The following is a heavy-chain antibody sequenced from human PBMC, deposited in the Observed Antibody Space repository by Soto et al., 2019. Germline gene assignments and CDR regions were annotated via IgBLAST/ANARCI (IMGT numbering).Heavy chain of an antibody. CDR2: ISYDGSNK. J-gene: IGHJ4*02. V-gene: IGHV3-30*18. Sequence: GGSLRLSCAASGFTFSSYGMHWVRQAPGKGLEWVAVISYDGSNKYYADSVKGRFTISRDNSKNTLYLQMNSLRAEDTAVYYCAKEVRFLEWLPIDYWGQGTLVTVSS. CDR1: GFTFSSYG. CDR3: AKEVRFLEWLPIDY. D-gene: IGHD3-3*01.